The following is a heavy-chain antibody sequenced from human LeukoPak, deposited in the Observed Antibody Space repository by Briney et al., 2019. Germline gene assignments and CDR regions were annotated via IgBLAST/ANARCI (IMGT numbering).Heavy chain of an antibody. CDR1: AGSISSENW. Sequence: PSETLSLTCAVSAGSISSENWWSWVRQPPGKGLEWIGEIYHSGSANYNPSLKGRVTMSVDKSKNQFSLKLSSVTAADTAVYYCARQPEAGMFDYWGQGTLVTVSS. CDR2: IYHSGSA. V-gene: IGHV4-4*02. D-gene: IGHD6-13*01. J-gene: IGHJ4*02. CDR3: ARQPEAGMFDY.